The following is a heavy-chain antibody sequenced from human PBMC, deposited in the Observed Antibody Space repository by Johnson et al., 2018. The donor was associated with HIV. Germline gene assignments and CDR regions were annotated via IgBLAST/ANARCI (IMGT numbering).Heavy chain of an antibody. CDR3: STDHPTAPLFVMNAFDI. J-gene: IGHJ3*02. CDR1: GFIFSDYY. D-gene: IGHD3-16*02. V-gene: IGHV3-11*05. CDR2: IRSSK. Sequence: QVQLVESGGGLVKPGGSLRLSCAASGFIFSDYYMSWIRQAPGKGLEWVSYIRSSKFYPNSLKGRFSISRDNSKNTVYLQMNSLKIEDTAVYYCSTDHPTAPLFVMNAFDIWGQGTMVTVSS.